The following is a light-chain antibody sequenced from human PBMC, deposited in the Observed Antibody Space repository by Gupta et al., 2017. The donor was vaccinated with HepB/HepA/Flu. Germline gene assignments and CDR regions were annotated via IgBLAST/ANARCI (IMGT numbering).Light chain of an antibody. CDR1: NSDVGSYNL. CDR2: EVS. Sequence: QSALPQPASASGSPGQSITISGTATNSDVGSYNLVSWYQHHPGKAPKLMIYEVSKRPSGVSNRFAGSKSGNTASLTISGLQAEDETDYYCCSYAGSSTWVFGGGTKLTVL. CDR3: CSYAGSSTWV. J-gene: IGLJ3*02. V-gene: IGLV2-23*02.